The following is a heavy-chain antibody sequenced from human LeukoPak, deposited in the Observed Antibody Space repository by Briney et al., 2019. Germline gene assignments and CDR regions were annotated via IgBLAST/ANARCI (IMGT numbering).Heavy chain of an antibody. Sequence: GGSLRLSCAASGFTFSSYGMHWVRQAPGKGLEWVAVISYDGSNKYYADSVKGRFTISRDNSKNTLYLQMNSLRAEDTAVYYCARDPPPGVGATVNFDYWGQGTLVTVSS. CDR3: ARDPPPGVGATVNFDY. J-gene: IGHJ4*02. CDR2: ISYDGSNK. V-gene: IGHV3-30*03. D-gene: IGHD1-26*01. CDR1: GFTFSSYG.